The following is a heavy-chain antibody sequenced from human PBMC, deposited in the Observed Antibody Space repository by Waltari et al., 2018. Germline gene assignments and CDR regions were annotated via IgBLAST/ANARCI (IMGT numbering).Heavy chain of an antibody. Sequence: EVQLLESGGGLVQPGGSLRLSCAASGFTFSSYAMSWVRQAPGKGLEWVSVIYSGGSTYYADSVKGRFTISRDNSKNTLYLQMNSRRAEDTAVYYCAKTLHSSSWFNTIDYWGQGTLVTVSS. J-gene: IGHJ4*02. CDR1: GFTFSSYA. CDR2: IYSGGST. D-gene: IGHD6-13*01. CDR3: AKTLHSSSWFNTIDY. V-gene: IGHV3-23*03.